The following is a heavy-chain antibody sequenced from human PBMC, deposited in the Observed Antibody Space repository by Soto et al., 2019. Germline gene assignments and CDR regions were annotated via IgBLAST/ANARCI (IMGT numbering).Heavy chain of an antibody. CDR2: ISSSSSTI. D-gene: IGHD1-26*01. V-gene: IGHV3-48*02. Sequence: LRLSCAASGFTFSSYSMNWVRQAPGKGLEWVSYISSSSSTIYYANSVKGRFTISRDNAKNSLYLQMNSLRDEDTAVYYCARGRSWEVPHWFDPWGQGTLVTVSS. CDR1: GFTFSSYS. CDR3: ARGRSWEVPHWFDP. J-gene: IGHJ5*02.